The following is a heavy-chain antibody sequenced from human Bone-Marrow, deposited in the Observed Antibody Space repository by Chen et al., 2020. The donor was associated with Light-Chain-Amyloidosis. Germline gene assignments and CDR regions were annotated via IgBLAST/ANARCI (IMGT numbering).Heavy chain of an antibody. CDR3: AKSLDILTGYFDY. Sequence: EVQMMESGGGLIQPGGSLRLSCAASGFTFSSHALSWVRQAPGKGLEWVSTITFSGGTTYFSDSVKGRFTISRDNSKNTLYLQMNNLRAEDTALYYCAKSLDILTGYFDYWGQGTPVTVSS. D-gene: IGHD3-9*01. V-gene: IGHV3-23*01. CDR2: ITFSGGTT. J-gene: IGHJ4*02. CDR1: GFTFSSHA.